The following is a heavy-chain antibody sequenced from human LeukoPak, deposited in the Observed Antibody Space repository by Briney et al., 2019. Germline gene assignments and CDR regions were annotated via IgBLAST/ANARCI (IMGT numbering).Heavy chain of an antibody. CDR3: ARRPDDY. CDR1: GYSISSGYY. CDR2: IYHSGST. D-gene: IGHD1-14*01. V-gene: IGHV4-38-2*02. J-gene: IGHJ4*02. Sequence: KPSETLSLTCTVSGYSISSGYYWGWIRQPPGKGLEWIGSIYHSGSTYYNPSLKSRVTISVDTSKNQFSLKLSSVTAADTAVYYCARRPDDYWGQGTLVTVSS.